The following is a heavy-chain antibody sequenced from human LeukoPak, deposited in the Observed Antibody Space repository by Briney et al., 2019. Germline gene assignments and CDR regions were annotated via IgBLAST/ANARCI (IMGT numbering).Heavy chain of an antibody. CDR1: GFTFSSYS. V-gene: IGHV3-21*01. J-gene: IGHJ6*03. Sequence: MTGGSLRLSCAASGFTFSSYSMNWVRQAPGKGLEWVSSISSSSSYIYYADSVKGRFTISRDNAKNSLYLQMNSLRAEDTAVYYCARAAPGYYYMDVWGKGTTVTVSS. D-gene: IGHD3-10*01. CDR3: ARAAPGYYYMDV. CDR2: ISSSSSYI.